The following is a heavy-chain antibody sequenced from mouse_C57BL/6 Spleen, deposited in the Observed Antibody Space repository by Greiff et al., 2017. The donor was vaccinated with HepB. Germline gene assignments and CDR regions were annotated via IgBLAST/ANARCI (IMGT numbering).Heavy chain of an antibody. CDR2: ISDGGSYT. V-gene: IGHV5-4*01. Sequence: EVKLVESGGGLVKPGGSLKLSCAASGFTFSSYAMSWVRQTPEKRLEWVATISDGGSYTYYPDNVKGRFTISRDNAKNNLYLQMSHLKSEDTAMYYCARDNYYVRGYFDVWGTGTTVTVSS. CDR1: GFTFSSYA. D-gene: IGHD1-1*01. CDR3: ARDNYYVRGYFDV. J-gene: IGHJ1*03.